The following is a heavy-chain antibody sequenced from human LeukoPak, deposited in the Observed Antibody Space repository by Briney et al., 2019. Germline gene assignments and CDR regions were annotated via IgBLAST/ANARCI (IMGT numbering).Heavy chain of an antibody. D-gene: IGHD6-19*01. V-gene: IGHV3-23*01. CDR3: AKHSSSGNYYFDY. J-gene: IGHJ4*02. Sequence: GWSLRLSCAASGFTFISYAMSWVRQAPGKGLEWVSSISGSGITTYYADSVKGRFTISRDNSKNTLYLQMNSLRAEDTAVYYCAKHSSSGNYYFDYWGQGTLVTVSS. CDR1: GFTFISYA. CDR2: ISGSGITT.